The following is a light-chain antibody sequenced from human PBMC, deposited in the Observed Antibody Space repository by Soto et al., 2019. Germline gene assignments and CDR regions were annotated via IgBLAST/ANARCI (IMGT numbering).Light chain of an antibody. V-gene: IGKV3-11*01. CDR1: QSVTSY. Sequence: EIVLTQSPATLSLSPGERATLSCRASQSVTSYLAWYQQRPGQAPRLLIYDISNRATGIPARFSGSGSGTDFTLTISSLEPEDFAVYYCQQRSNWPITFGQGTRLEIK. CDR3: QQRSNWPIT. J-gene: IGKJ5*01. CDR2: DIS.